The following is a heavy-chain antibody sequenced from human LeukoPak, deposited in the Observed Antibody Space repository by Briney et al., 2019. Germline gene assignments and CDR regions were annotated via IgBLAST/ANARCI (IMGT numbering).Heavy chain of an antibody. CDR3: ARGGELEIVAHFDY. CDR2: IYTSGST. J-gene: IGHJ4*02. V-gene: IGHV4-4*07. D-gene: IGHD5-12*01. Sequence: SETLSLTCTVSGVSMNSYYWTWIRQPAGKGLEWIGRIYTSGSTNYNPSLKSRVTMSLDTSKNQFSLRLSSVTAADTAVYYCARGGELEIVAHFDYWGQGTLVTVSS. CDR1: GVSMNSYY.